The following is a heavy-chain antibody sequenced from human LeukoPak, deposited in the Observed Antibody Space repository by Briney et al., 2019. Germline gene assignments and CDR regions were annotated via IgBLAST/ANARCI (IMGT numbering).Heavy chain of an antibody. J-gene: IGHJ4*02. CDR1: GGSISSGGYY. V-gene: IGHV4-31*03. D-gene: IGHD6-6*01. Sequence: SETLSLTCTVSGGSISSGGYYWSWIRQHPGKGLEWIGYIYYSGSTYYSPSLKSRVTISVDTSKNQFSLKLSSVTAADTAVYYCARGRYSSSSDYYFDYWGQGTLVTVSS. CDR3: ARGRYSSSSDYYFDY. CDR2: IYYSGST.